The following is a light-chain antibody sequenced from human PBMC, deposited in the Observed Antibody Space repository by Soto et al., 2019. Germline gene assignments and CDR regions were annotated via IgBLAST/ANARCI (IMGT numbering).Light chain of an antibody. CDR1: SSDVGAYNY. CDR2: DVS. V-gene: IGLV2-14*01. J-gene: IGLJ3*02. CDR3: SSYTTATTRV. Sequence: QSALTQPASVSGSPGQSNTISCTGTSSDVGAYNYVPWYQQHPGKAPKLMIFDVSNRPSGVSNRFSGSKSGNTASLTISGLQAEDEADYYCSSYTTATTRVFGGGTKLTVL.